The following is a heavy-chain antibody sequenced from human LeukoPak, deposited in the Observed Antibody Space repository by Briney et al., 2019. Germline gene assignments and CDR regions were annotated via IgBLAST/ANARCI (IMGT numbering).Heavy chain of an antibody. D-gene: IGHD3-10*01. Sequence: GGSLRLSCAASGFTFSDYWMTWVRQAPGKGPEWVANIKQDGSEKYYVDSVKGRFTISRDNAKNSLYLQMNSLRAEDTAVYYCARDGGWAVRGADYWGQGTLVTVSS. CDR1: GFTFSDYW. V-gene: IGHV3-7*01. J-gene: IGHJ4*02. CDR3: ARDGGWAVRGADY. CDR2: IKQDGSEK.